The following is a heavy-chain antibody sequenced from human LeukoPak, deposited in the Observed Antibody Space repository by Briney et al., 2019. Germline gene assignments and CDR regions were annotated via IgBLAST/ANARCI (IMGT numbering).Heavy chain of an antibody. D-gene: IGHD3-22*01. CDR3: ARHGRYSSGSRWFGP. J-gene: IGHJ5*02. Sequence: GASLKISCQASGFSFTSSWIGWVRQLPGTGLEWVGIIYPDDSDTKYSPSFQGQVTISVDKSINTAYLQWSSLQASDTAMYYCARHGRYSSGSRWFGPWGQGTLVTVSS. CDR1: GFSFTSSW. V-gene: IGHV5-51*01. CDR2: IYPDDSDT.